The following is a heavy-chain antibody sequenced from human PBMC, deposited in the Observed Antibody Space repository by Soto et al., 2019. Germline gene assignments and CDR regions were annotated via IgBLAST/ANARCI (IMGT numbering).Heavy chain of an antibody. V-gene: IGHV4-39*01. D-gene: IGHD1-26*01. CDR1: GASISSNLYY. J-gene: IGHJ5*02. CDR3: ARGIYSAQAFDP. Sequence: PSETLSLTCTVSGASISSNLYYWGWIRQPPGKGLEWIGNIYYSGSTYYNPSLKSRVTISVDLSKNQFSLKLSSVTAADTAVYHCARGIYSAQAFDPWGQGTLVTVS. CDR2: IYYSGST.